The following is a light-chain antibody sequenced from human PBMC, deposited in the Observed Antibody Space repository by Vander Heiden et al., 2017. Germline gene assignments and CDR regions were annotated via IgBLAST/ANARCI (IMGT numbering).Light chain of an antibody. Sequence: SYVLTQPPSVSVAPGQTARITCGGNNIGSKSVHWYQQKPGQAPVLVVYDDSDRHSGIPERFSGSNSGNTATLTISRVEAGDEADYYCQVWDSSSDHVVFGGGTKLTVI. CDR2: DDS. CDR1: NIGSKS. J-gene: IGLJ2*01. V-gene: IGLV3-21*02. CDR3: QVWDSSSDHVV.